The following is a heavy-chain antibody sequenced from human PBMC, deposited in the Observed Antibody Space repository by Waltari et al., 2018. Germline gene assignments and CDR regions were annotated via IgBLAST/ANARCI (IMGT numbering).Heavy chain of an antibody. J-gene: IGHJ6*02. D-gene: IGHD2-2*01. CDR2: INSDGSST. CDR3: ARGASYQLLSRVMDV. CDR1: GFTFSSYW. Sequence: EVQLVESGGGLVQPGGSLRLSCAASGFTFSSYWMHWVRQAPGKGLVWVSRINSDGSSTSYADSVKGRFTISRDNAKNTLYLQMNSLRAEDTAVYYCARGASYQLLSRVMDVWGQGTTVTVSS. V-gene: IGHV3-74*01.